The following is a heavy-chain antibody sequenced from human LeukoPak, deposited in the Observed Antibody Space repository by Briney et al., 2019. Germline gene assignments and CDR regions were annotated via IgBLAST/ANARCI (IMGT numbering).Heavy chain of an antibody. CDR3: AKTGLGPPIYYYGSGEFQH. D-gene: IGHD3-10*01. CDR1: GFSFSSYA. J-gene: IGHJ1*01. CDR2: ISGSGGST. V-gene: IGHV3-23*01. Sequence: GGSLRVSCAASGFSFSSYAMSWVRQAPGKGLEWVSAISGSGGSTYYADSVKGRFTISRDNSKNTLYLQMNSLRAEDTAVYYCAKTGLGPPIYYYGSGEFQHWGQGTLVTVSS.